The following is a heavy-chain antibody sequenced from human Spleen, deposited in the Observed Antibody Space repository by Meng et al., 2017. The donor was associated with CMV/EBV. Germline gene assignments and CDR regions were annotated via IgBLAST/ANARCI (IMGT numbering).Heavy chain of an antibody. J-gene: IGHJ6*02. D-gene: IGHD1-7*01. CDR2: IRYDGSNN. Sequence: GESLKISCAASGFTFSSYGMHWVRQAPGKGLEWVTFIRYDGSNNYYADSVKGRFTISRDKSKNTLFLQMNSLRAEDTAVYYCAKDAYNWNYGGYYYGMDVWGQGTTVTVSS. CDR1: GFTFSSYG. CDR3: AKDAYNWNYGGYYYGMDV. V-gene: IGHV3-30*02.